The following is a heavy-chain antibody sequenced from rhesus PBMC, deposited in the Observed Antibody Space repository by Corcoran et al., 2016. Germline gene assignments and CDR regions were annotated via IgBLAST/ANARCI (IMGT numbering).Heavy chain of an antibody. D-gene: IGHD2-21*01. J-gene: IGHJ3*01. CDR1: GGSISSSNW. CDR3: ARRPLEYCTGSGCLALDF. V-gene: IGHV4-93*01. Sequence: QVQLQESGPAVVKPSETLSLTCAVSGGSISSSNWWSWIRQSPGKGLEWIGGIYVIGGTTESPPPLMSRVTISQDTSKNQFSLKLSSVTAADTAVYYCARRPLEYCTGSGCLALDFWGQGLRVTVSS. CDR2: IYVIGGTT.